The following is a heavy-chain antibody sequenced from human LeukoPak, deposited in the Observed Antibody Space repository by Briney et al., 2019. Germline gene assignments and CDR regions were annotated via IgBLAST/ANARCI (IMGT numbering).Heavy chain of an antibody. CDR3: AKFWSGTYGRDAFDI. Sequence: PGGSLRLSCAGSGFTFSHYSMNWVRQAPGKGLEWVSSIGSTLGHIYYADSVKGRFTISRDNAKNSLYLQMNSLRAEDTAVYYCAKFWSGTYGRDAFDIWGQGTMVTVSS. D-gene: IGHD3-3*01. CDR1: GFTFSHYS. V-gene: IGHV3-21*01. J-gene: IGHJ3*02. CDR2: IGSTLGHI.